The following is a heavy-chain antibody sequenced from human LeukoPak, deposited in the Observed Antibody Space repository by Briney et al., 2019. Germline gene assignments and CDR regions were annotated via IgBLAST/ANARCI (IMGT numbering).Heavy chain of an antibody. CDR1: GFIFTTYW. V-gene: IGHV3-7*03. CDR3: AKGYNWNDGPRCDAFDI. Sequence: GGSLRLSCSASGFIFTTYWMSWVRQAPGKGLEWVANIKQDGIDTNYADSVKGRFTISRDNSKNTLYLQMNSLRAEDTAVYYCAKGYNWNDGPRCDAFDIWGQGTMVTVSS. J-gene: IGHJ3*02. D-gene: IGHD1-20*01. CDR2: IKQDGIDT.